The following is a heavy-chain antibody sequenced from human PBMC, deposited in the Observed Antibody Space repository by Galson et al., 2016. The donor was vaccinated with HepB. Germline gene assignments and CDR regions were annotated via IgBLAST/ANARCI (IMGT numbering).Heavy chain of an antibody. CDR1: GGSISSYH. CDR3: AKDHSGTIVVPAAMRWFDP. CDR2: IYTSGST. Sequence: ETLSLTCTVSGGSISSYHWTWIRQPAGKGLEWIGRIYTSGSTNYNPSLKSRVSMSVDRSQNQFALKLSSVTAADTAVYYCAKDHSGTIVVPAAMRWFDPWGQGTLVTVSS. D-gene: IGHD2-2*01. V-gene: IGHV4-4*07. J-gene: IGHJ5*02.